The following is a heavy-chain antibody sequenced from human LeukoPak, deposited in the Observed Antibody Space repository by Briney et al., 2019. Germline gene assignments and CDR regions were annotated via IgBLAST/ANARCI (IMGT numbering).Heavy chain of an antibody. CDR1: GYTFTSYD. D-gene: IGHD6-6*01. Sequence: ASVKVSCKASGYTFTSYDINWVRQATGQGLEWMGWMNPNSGNTGYAQKFQGRVTMTRNTSISTAYMELSSLRSEDTAVYYCASYAARGPYYYCYYGMDVWGQGTTVTVSS. J-gene: IGHJ6*02. CDR3: ASYAARGPYYYCYYGMDV. V-gene: IGHV1-8*01. CDR2: MNPNSGNT.